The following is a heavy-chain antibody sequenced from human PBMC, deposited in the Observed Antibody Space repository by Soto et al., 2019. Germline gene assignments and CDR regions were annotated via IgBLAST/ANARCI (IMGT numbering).Heavy chain of an antibody. CDR1: RFRFSAYG. D-gene: IGHD6-19*01. CDR3: VKGGYKTGWSTFAH. V-gene: IGHV3-30*18. J-gene: IGHJ4*01. Sequence: QVKLVESGGAVVQSGRSLRLSCTASRFRFSAYGMHWVRQAPGKGLEWVALISDDGKTQFFTDSVEGRFTISRDNSRNTASLPMTSLRPEDTAVYNCVKGGYKTGWSTFAHWGHGTRVTVSS. CDR2: ISDDGKTQ.